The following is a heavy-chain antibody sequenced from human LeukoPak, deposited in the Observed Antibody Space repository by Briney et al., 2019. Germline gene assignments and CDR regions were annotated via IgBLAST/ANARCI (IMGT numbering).Heavy chain of an antibody. CDR2: IIPILGIA. CDR3: ARSNLQYYVILTGYSGPQGSAHDAFDI. CDR1: GGTFSSYA. D-gene: IGHD3-9*01. V-gene: IGHV1-69*04. Sequence: SVKVSCKASGGTFSSYAISWVRQAPGQGLEWMGRIIPILGIANYAQKFQGRVTITADKSTSTAYMELSSLGSEDTAVYYCARSNLQYYVILTGYSGPQGSAHDAFDIWGQGTMVTVSS. J-gene: IGHJ3*02.